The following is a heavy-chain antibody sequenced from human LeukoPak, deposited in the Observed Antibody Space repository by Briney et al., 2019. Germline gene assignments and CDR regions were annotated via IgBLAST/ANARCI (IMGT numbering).Heavy chain of an antibody. D-gene: IGHD6-13*01. CDR1: GYTFTSYY. J-gene: IGHJ4*02. Sequence: ASVTVSCKASGYTFTSYYMHWVRQAPGQGLEWMGIINPSGGSTIYAQKFQGRVTMTRDMSTSTVYMELSSLRSEDTAVYYCAKTHSSSWYGIDYWGQGTLVTVSS. CDR2: INPSGGST. V-gene: IGHV1-46*01. CDR3: AKTHSSSWYGIDY.